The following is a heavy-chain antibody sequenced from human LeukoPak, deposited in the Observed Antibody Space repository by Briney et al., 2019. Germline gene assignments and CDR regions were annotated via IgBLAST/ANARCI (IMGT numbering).Heavy chain of an antibody. CDR2: INPDSGFT. CDR3: APTAEAYTSWWKV. J-gene: IGHJ4*02. CDR1: GYKFIDDD. V-gene: IGHV1-2*02. D-gene: IGHD3-16*01. Sequence: ASVKVSCKASGYKFIDDDMHWVRQAPGQGLEFMGWINPDSGFTNYAQKFKGRVTMTRDTSISTAYLEVRSLTSDDTAVYYCAPTAEAYTSWWKVWGQGTLVTVSS.